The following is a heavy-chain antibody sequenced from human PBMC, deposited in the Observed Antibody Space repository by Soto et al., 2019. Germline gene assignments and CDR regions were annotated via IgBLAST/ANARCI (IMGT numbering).Heavy chain of an antibody. J-gene: IGHJ4*02. Sequence: AXETLSLPCPVSCGSISSGEWGSWVRQPPGNGLEWIGEIYHSGSTNYNPSLKSRVTISVDKSKNQFSLKLSSVTDADTAVYYCATTVGGYYDSSGYYYFDHWGQGTLVTVSS. CDR3: ATTVGGYYDSSGYYYFDH. D-gene: IGHD3-22*01. V-gene: IGHV4-4*02. CDR2: IYHSGST. CDR1: CGSISSGEW.